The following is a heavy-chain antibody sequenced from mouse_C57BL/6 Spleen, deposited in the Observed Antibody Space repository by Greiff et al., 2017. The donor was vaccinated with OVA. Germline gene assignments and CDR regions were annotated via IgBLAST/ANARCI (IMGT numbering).Heavy chain of an antibody. J-gene: IGHJ3*01. CDR2: IYPGVGDT. CDR1: GSAFSSSW. Sequence: VMLVEPGPELVKPGASVKISCKASGSAFSSSWMNWVKQRPGKGLEWIGRIYPGVGDTNYNGKFKGKATLTADKSSSTAYMQLSSLTSEDSAVYFCARTGFAYWGQGTLVTVSA. CDR3: ARTGFAY. V-gene: IGHV1-82*01.